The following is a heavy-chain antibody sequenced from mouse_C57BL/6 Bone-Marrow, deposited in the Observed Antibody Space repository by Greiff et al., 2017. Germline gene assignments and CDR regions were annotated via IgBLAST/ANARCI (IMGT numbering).Heavy chain of an antibody. CDR2: MHPNGGSP. CDR3: ARSYDCDDYSMDY. CDR1: GYTFTNYW. V-gene: IGHV1-64*01. D-gene: IGHD2-4*01. Sequence: VQLQQPGAELVKPGASVKLSCKASGYTFTNYWMHWVKQRPGQGLEWIGMMHPNGGSPDYNEKFKSEATLSVDKSSRPAYMELISLTSEDAAVYYCARSYDCDDYSMDYWGQGTSVTVSS. J-gene: IGHJ4*01.